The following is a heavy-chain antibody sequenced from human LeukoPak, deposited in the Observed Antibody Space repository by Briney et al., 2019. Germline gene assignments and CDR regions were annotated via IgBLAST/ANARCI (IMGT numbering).Heavy chain of an antibody. CDR1: GFTFSSYA. V-gene: IGHV3-23*01. Sequence: GGSVRHFCSASGFTFSSYAMSWGRQAPGKGLEWVSSISGSGGSTYSADSMQGRFTISRDNSKNTVYLQMNSLRAEDTAVYYCAKGYGSGYYVFDSWGQGTLVTVSS. CDR2: ISGSGGST. J-gene: IGHJ4*02. CDR3: AKGYGSGYYVFDS. D-gene: IGHD6-19*01.